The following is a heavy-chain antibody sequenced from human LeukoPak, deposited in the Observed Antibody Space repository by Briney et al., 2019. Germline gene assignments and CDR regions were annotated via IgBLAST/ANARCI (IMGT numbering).Heavy chain of an antibody. CDR2: IYYSGST. V-gene: IGHV4-61*01. J-gene: IGHJ3*02. Sequence: KTSGTLSLTCIVSGGSVSSGSYYWSWIRQPPGKGLEWIAYIYYSGSTNYNPSLTSRVTISVDTSKNQFSLKLSSVTAADTAVYYCARENYDFDAFDIWGQGTMVTVSS. CDR3: ARENYDFDAFDI. CDR1: GGSVSSGSYY. D-gene: IGHD3-3*01.